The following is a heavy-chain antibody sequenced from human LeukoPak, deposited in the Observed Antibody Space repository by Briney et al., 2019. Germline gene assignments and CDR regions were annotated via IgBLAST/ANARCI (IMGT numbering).Heavy chain of an antibody. D-gene: IGHD3-22*01. CDR1: GGSISSYY. CDR3: ARDEPGSGYIDY. V-gene: IGHV4-4*07. CDR2: IYISGTT. J-gene: IGHJ4*01. Sequence: SETLSLTCTVSGGSISSYYWSWIRQPPGKGLEWIGRIYISGTTNYNSSLKSRITMSLDTSKNQLSLKLSSVTAADTAVYYCARDEPGSGYIDYWGQGTLVTVSS.